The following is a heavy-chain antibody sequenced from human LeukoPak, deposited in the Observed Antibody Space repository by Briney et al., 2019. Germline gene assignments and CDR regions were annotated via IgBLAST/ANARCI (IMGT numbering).Heavy chain of an antibody. CDR2: IYYSGST. CDR3: AREPIYDFWSGYRRDNWFDP. CDR1: GGSISSYY. V-gene: IGHV4-59*12. J-gene: IGHJ5*02. D-gene: IGHD3-3*01. Sequence: SSETLSLTCTVSGGSISSYYWSWIRQPPGKGLEWIGYIYYSGSTNYNPSLKSRVTISVDTSKNQFSLKLSSVTAADTAVYYCAREPIYDFWSGYRRDNWFDPWGQGTLVTVSS.